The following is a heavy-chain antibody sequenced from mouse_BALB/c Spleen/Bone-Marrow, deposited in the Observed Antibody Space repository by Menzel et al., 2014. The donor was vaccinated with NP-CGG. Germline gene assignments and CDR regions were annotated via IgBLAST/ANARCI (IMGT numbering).Heavy chain of an antibody. D-gene: IGHD1-1*01. J-gene: IGHJ4*01. V-gene: IGHV2-9*02. CDR1: GFSLTSYG. CDR3: AREGRGYYGSSGAAMDY. CDR2: IWAGGST. Sequence: QVQLQQSGPGLVAPSQSLSISCTVSGFSLTSYGVHWVRQPPGQGLEWLGAIWAGGSTNYNSALTSRLTISKDNSKSQVFLKMNSLQTDDTAMFYCAREGRGYYGSSGAAMDYWGQGTKVTVSS.